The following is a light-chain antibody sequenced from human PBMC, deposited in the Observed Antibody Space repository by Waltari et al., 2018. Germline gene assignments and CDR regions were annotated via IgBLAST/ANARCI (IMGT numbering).Light chain of an antibody. CDR3: AVWDDSLDGLV. J-gene: IGLJ2*01. Sequence: QSALTQPPSASGTPGPSVTISCSGSSASIQPNPVNWHQHLPGTAPQLLIYSNKRRTSGVPGRFSGSKSGTSSSLAISGPQSEDEGDYYCAVWDDSLDGLVFGGGTKLTVL. V-gene: IGLV1-44*01. CDR2: SNK. CDR1: SASIQPNP.